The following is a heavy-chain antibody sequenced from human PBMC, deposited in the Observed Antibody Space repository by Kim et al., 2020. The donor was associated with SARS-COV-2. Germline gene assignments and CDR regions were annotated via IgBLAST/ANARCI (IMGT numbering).Heavy chain of an antibody. CDR1: GFTFSSYA. Sequence: GGSLRLSCAASGFTFSSYAMSWVRQAPGKGLEWVSTITSSGGSTYSADSVKGRFTISRDNSKNTLYLQMNSLRAEDTAVNYCAKGHCSGWGQGNLDTAAS. V-gene: IGHV3-23*01. CDR2: ITSSGGST. J-gene: IGHJ4*02. D-gene: IGHD2-15*01. CDR3: AKGHCSG.